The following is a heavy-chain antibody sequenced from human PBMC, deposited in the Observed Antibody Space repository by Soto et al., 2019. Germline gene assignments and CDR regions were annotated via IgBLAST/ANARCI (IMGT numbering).Heavy chain of an antibody. J-gene: IGHJ3*02. V-gene: IGHV1-18*01. CDR2: ISAYNGNT. CDR1: GYTFTSDG. Sequence: QVQLVQSGAEVKKPGASVKVSCKASGYTFTSDGISWVRQAPGQGLEWMGWISAYNGNTNYAQKLQGRVTMTTDTSTSTAHMELRSLRSDDTAVYYCARDRIAAAGPLYAFDIWGQGTIVTVSS. CDR3: ARDRIAAAGPLYAFDI. D-gene: IGHD6-13*01.